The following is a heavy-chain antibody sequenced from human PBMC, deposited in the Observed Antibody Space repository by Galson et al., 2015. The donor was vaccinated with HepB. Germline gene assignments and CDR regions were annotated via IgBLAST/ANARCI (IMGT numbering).Heavy chain of an antibody. J-gene: IGHJ1*01. D-gene: IGHD3-10*01. Sequence: SLRLSCAASGFSFTDVWMSWVRQVPGKGLVWVGRIKGPSGATDYGAPGKGRFLISRDESKTILYLQMNSLKPEDTAVYYCSALGSYGEFVNNWGQGTPVTVSS. CDR1: GFSFTDVW. CDR2: IKGPSGAT. CDR3: SALGSYGEFVNN. V-gene: IGHV3-15*01.